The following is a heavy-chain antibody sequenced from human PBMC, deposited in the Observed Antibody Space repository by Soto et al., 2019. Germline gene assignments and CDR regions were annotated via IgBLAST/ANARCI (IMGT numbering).Heavy chain of an antibody. CDR2: ILVGGST. CDR3: AKATATGGGAFEI. V-gene: IGHV3-23*01. CDR1: GFICSSYD. D-gene: IGHD2-8*02. Sequence: PGGSLRLSCAVSGFICSSYDMSWVRLAPGKGLEWVSTILVGGSTHYEDSVKGRFTISRDTSKNTVYLQMNSLTAGDTAVYYCAKATATGGGAFEICGQGTMVTVSS. J-gene: IGHJ3*02.